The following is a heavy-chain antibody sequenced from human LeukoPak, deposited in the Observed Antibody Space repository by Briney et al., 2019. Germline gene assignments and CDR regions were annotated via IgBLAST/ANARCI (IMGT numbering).Heavy chain of an antibody. J-gene: IGHJ3*02. V-gene: IGHV4-59*08. Sequence: SETLSLTCTVSGGSISSYYWSWIRQPPGKGLEWMGYIHYSGGTNYNPSLKSRVTISVDTSKNPFSLKLNSVTAADTAVYHCARHDHRGGAFDIWGQGTMVTVSS. D-gene: IGHD1-14*01. CDR1: GGSISSYY. CDR2: IHYSGGT. CDR3: ARHDHRGGAFDI.